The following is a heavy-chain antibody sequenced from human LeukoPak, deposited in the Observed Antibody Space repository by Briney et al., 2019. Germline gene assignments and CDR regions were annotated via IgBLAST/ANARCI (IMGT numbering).Heavy chain of an antibody. CDR3: ARGGQPYYDVLTGHGGAFDI. Sequence: KPSETLSLTCTVSGGSISSFYRSWIRQPPGKGLEWIGYIYYSGSTNYNPSLKSRLTISLDTSKNQFSLKLSSVTAADTAVYYCARGGQPYYDVLTGHGGAFDIWGQGTMVTVSS. CDR1: GGSISSFY. D-gene: IGHD3-9*01. CDR2: IYYSGST. J-gene: IGHJ3*02. V-gene: IGHV4-59*01.